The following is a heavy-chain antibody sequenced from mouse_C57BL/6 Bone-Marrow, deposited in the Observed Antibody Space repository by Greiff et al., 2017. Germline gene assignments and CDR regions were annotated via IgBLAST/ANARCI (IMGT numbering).Heavy chain of an antibody. CDR2: IRSGSSTI. Sequence: EVQVVESGGGLMKPGGSLKLSCAASGFTFSDYGMHWVRQAPEKGLEWVAYIRSGSSTIYYAATVKGRFTISRDNAKNTLFLQMTSLRSEDTAMYYCARGYSNAWFAYWGQGTLVTVSA. J-gene: IGHJ3*01. CDR3: ARGYSNAWFAY. CDR1: GFTFSDYG. V-gene: IGHV5-17*01. D-gene: IGHD2-5*01.